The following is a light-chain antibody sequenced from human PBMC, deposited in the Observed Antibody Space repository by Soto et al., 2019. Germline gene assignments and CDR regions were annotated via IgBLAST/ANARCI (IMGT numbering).Light chain of an antibody. CDR3: QQRTNWPLTT. J-gene: IGKJ5*01. CDR1: QSISSW. Sequence: DIQMTQSPSTLSGSVVDRVTITCRASQSISSWLAWYQQKPGKAPKLLIYDASSLESGVPSRFSGSGSGTEFTLTISSLQPDDFAIYYCQQRTNWPLTTFGHGTRLEIK. V-gene: IGKV1-5*01. CDR2: DAS.